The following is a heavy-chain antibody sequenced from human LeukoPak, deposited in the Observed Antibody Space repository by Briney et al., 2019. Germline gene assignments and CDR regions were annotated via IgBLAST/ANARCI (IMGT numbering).Heavy chain of an antibody. CDR2: ISGGGDTT. J-gene: IGHJ4*02. Sequence: PGGSLRLSCAASGFTLSNYGLTWVRQAPGKGLEWVSVISGGGDTTFYADFVKGRFTISRDNSKNTLFLQMNSLRAEDTAVYHCARVRSGYYLDTWGQGTLVTVSS. CDR1: GFTLSNYG. D-gene: IGHD3-3*01. V-gene: IGHV3-23*01. CDR3: ARVRSGYYLDT.